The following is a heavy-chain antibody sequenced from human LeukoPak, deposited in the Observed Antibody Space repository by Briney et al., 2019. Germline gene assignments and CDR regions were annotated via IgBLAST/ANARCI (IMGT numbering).Heavy chain of an antibody. Sequence: PSETLSLTCTVSGGSISGGSYYWSWIRQPAGKGLEWIGRIYTSGSTNYNPSLKSRVTISVDTSKNQFSLKLSSVTAADTAVYYCARASKLPPSGYYYMDVWGKGTTVTVSS. CDR2: IYTSGST. D-gene: IGHD1-7*01. CDR3: ARASKLPPSGYYYMDV. CDR1: GGSISGGSYY. V-gene: IGHV4-61*02. J-gene: IGHJ6*03.